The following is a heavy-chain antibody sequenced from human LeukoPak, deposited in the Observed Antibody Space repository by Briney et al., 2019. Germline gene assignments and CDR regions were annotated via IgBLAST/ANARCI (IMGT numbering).Heavy chain of an antibody. CDR2: IYPGDSDT. Sequence: GESLEISCKGSGYSFTSYWIGWVRPMPGKGLEWMGIIYPGDSDTRYSPSFQGQVTISADKSISTAYLQWSSLKASDTAIYYCARHSGPAHTAIFDYWGQGTLVTVSS. CDR3: ARHSGPAHTAIFDY. J-gene: IGHJ4*02. V-gene: IGHV5-51*01. D-gene: IGHD5-18*01. CDR1: GYSFTSYW.